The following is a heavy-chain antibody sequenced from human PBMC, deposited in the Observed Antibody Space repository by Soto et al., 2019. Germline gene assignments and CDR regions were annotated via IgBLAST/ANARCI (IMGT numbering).Heavy chain of an antibody. V-gene: IGHV1-18*01. CDR2: ISPYSGNT. D-gene: IGHD1-26*01. CDR1: GYNFTNFG. Sequence: VQLVQSGGEMKKSGASVKVSCKASGYNFTNFGINWLRKAPGQGLEWVGWISPYSGNTNYAQKFRGRVTMTTDATTAYMELRSLRSDDAAVYYCAKLATYSTISPFDIWGQGTMVTVSS. CDR3: AKLATYSTISPFDI. J-gene: IGHJ3*02.